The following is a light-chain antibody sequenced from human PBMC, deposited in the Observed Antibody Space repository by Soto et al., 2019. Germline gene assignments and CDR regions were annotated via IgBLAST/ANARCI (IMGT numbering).Light chain of an antibody. CDR3: CSYAGYSTYV. CDR1: SSDVGNYNL. J-gene: IGLJ1*01. Sequence: QSVLTQPASVSGSPGQSITISCTGTSSDVGNYNLVSWYQQHPGKAPKLMIYEGSKRPSGVSNRFSGSKSGNTASLTILGLQAEEEADYYCCSYAGYSTYVFGTGTKVTVL. V-gene: IGLV2-23*01. CDR2: EGS.